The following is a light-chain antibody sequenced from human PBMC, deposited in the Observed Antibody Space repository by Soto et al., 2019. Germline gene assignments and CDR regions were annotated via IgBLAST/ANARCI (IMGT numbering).Light chain of an antibody. CDR3: QHYYNYPWT. V-gene: IGKV1-5*01. Sequence: DIQMTQSPSSLSASVGDRVSITCRASQSISTWLAWYQQQPGGAPRLLIYDASSLQSGVPSRFSGNGSWTEFTLTISSLQPDDFSSYYCQHYYNYPWTFGQGTKV. CDR1: QSISTW. J-gene: IGKJ1*01. CDR2: DAS.